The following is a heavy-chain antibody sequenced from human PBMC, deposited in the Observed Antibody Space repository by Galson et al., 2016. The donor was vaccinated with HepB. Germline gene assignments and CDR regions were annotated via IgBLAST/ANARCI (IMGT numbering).Heavy chain of an antibody. CDR3: ARVGGYGAFASY. J-gene: IGHJ4*02. CDR1: GFTFSNYS. D-gene: IGHD4-17*01. CDR2: ISRSGSTI. Sequence: SLRLSCAASGFTFSNYSMNWVRQAPGKGLEWVSYISRSGSTINYADSVKGRFTIYRDNAKNSLYLQMDSLRAEDTAVYYCARVGGYGAFASYWGQGTLVTVSS. V-gene: IGHV3-48*04.